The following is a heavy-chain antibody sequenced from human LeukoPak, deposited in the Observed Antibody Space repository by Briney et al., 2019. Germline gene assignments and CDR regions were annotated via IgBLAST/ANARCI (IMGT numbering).Heavy chain of an antibody. J-gene: IGHJ4*02. CDR2: IYYSGST. Sequence: SETLSLTCTVSGGSISSGGYYWRWIRQHPGKGLEWIGYIYYSGSTYYNPSLKSRVTISVDTSKNQFSLKLSSVTAADTAVYYCASWGDIVATTVFDYWGQGTLVTVSS. D-gene: IGHD5-12*01. CDR1: GGSISSGGYY. V-gene: IGHV4-31*03. CDR3: ASWGDIVATTVFDY.